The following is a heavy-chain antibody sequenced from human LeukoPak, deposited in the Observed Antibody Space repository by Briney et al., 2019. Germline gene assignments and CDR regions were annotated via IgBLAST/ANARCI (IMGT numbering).Heavy chain of an antibody. V-gene: IGHV1-18*01. J-gene: IGHJ4*02. CDR1: GYTFNNHD. CDR3: ARVDLLTGYYFFDY. Sequence: GTSVKVSCKASGYTFNNHDINWVRQAPGRGLEWMGWIRGDNGNTNYAQNFQGRVTMTTDTPSSTAYMEVRSLRSDDTAVYYCARVDLLTGYYFFDYWGQGTLVTVSS. D-gene: IGHD3-9*01. CDR2: IRGDNGNT.